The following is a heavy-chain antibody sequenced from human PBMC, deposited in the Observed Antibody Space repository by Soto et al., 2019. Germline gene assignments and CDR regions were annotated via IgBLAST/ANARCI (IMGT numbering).Heavy chain of an antibody. CDR1: GFTFSSYS. CDR3: ARDSGIAVAATGAFDI. CDR2: ISSSSSYI. Sequence: EVQLVESGGGLVKPGESLRLSCAASGFTFSSYSMNWVRQAPGKGLEWVSSISSSSSYIYYADSVKGRFTISRDNAKNSLYLQMNSLRAEDTAVYYCARDSGIAVAATGAFDIWGQGTMVTVSS. V-gene: IGHV3-21*01. D-gene: IGHD6-19*01. J-gene: IGHJ3*02.